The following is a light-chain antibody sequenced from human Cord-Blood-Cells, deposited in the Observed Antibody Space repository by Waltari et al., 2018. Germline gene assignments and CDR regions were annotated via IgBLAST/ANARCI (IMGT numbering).Light chain of an antibody. CDR2: EGS. J-gene: IGLJ1*01. V-gene: IGLV2-23*01. CDR3: CSYAGSSTYV. Sequence: QSALTQPASVSGSPGQSITISRTGTSSDVGSYNLASWYQQHPGKAPKRMIYEGSKRPSGVSNRFSGSKSGNTASLTISGLQAEDEADYYCCSYAGSSTYVFGTGTKVTVL. CDR1: SSDVGSYNL.